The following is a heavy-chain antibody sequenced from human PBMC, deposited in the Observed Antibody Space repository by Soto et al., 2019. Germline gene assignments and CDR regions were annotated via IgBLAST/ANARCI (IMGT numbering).Heavy chain of an antibody. CDR3: ASVHCSSTSCYRGGWFDP. CDR1: GFTFSSYA. J-gene: IGHJ5*02. CDR2: ISGSGGST. Sequence: LRLSCAASGFTFSSYAMSWVRQAPGKGLEWVSAISGSGGSTYYADSVKGRFTISRDNSKNTLYLQMNSLRAADTAVYYCASVHCSSTSCYRGGWFDPWGQGTRVTVAS. D-gene: IGHD2-2*01. V-gene: IGHV3-23*01.